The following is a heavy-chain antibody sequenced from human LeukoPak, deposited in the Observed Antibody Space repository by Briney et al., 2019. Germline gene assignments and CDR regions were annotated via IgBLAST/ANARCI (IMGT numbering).Heavy chain of an antibody. Sequence: PGGSLRLSCAASGFTFSSYWMHWVRQAPGKGLVWFSRINSDGSSTTYADSVKGRFTISRDNAKNTLYLQMNSLRAEDTAVYYCSRSATGGFFDSWGQGTLVTVSS. CDR1: GFTFSSYW. CDR3: SRSATGGFFDS. V-gene: IGHV3-74*01. CDR2: INSDGSST. D-gene: IGHD2-15*01. J-gene: IGHJ4*02.